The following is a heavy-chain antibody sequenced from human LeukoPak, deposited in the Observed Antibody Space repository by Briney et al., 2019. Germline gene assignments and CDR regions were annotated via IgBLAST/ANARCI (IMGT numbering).Heavy chain of an antibody. J-gene: IGHJ4*02. D-gene: IGHD2-2*01. Sequence: ASVKVSCKASGYTFTGYYMHWVRQAPGQGLGWMGRINPNSGGTNYAQKFQGRVTMTRDTSISTAYMELSRLRSDDTAVYYCASSCYAPYCDFDYWGQGTLVTVSS. CDR2: INPNSGGT. CDR1: GYTFTGYY. V-gene: IGHV1-2*06. CDR3: ASSCYAPYCDFDY.